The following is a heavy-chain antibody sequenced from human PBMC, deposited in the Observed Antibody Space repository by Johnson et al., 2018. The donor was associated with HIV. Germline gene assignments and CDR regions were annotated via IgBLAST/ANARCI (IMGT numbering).Heavy chain of an antibody. V-gene: IGHV3-21*04. D-gene: IGHD3-22*01. J-gene: IGHJ3*02. CDR2: VSSSGTTI. CDR3: ARSGCYDNINAFDI. Sequence: VQLMESGGGVVHPGKSLRLSCSASGFTFSIYAMSWVRQAPGKGLEWVSTVSSSGTTIYYADSVKGRFTISRDNARNSLYLQMNSLRAEDTALYYCARSGCYDNINAFDIWGQGTVVTISS. CDR1: GFTFSIYA.